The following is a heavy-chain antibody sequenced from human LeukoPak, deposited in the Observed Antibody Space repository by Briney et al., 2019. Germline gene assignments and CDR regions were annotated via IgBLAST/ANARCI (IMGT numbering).Heavy chain of an antibody. D-gene: IGHD5-24*01. CDR2: VFYSGST. CDR3: AREGRGGNWFDP. V-gene: IGHV4-61*01. J-gene: IGHJ5*02. Sequence: SETLSLTCTVSGGSIRSGSYYWTWIRQPPGKGLEWIGYVFYSGSTNYNPSLKSRVTISVDTSKNQFSLKLSSVTAADTAMYYCAREGRGGNWFDPWGQGTLVTVSS. CDR1: GGSIRSGSYY.